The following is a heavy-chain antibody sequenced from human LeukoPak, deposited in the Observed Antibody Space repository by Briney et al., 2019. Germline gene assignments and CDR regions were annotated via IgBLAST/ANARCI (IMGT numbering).Heavy chain of an antibody. Sequence: PGGSLRLSCAASGFTFSSYGMHWVRQAPGKGLEWVAFIRYDGSNKYYADSVKGRFTISRDNSKNTLYLQMNSLRAEDTAVYYCAKVLAGITMVRGVPLGYWGQGTLVTVSS. CDR3: AKVLAGITMVRGVPLGY. V-gene: IGHV3-30*02. J-gene: IGHJ4*02. CDR2: IRYDGSNK. D-gene: IGHD3-10*01. CDR1: GFTFSSYG.